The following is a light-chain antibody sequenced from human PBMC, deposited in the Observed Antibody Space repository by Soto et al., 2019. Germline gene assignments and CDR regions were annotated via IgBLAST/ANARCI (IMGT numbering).Light chain of an antibody. CDR1: QSVSSY. J-gene: IGKJ4*01. CDR3: QQRSNWPLT. Sequence: EIMLTQSPATLSLSPGERATLSCRASQSVSSYLAWYQQKPGQAPRLLIYDASNRATGIPARFSGSGSGTDFTRTISSLEPEDFAVYYCQQRSNWPLTFVGGAKVEIK. V-gene: IGKV3-11*01. CDR2: DAS.